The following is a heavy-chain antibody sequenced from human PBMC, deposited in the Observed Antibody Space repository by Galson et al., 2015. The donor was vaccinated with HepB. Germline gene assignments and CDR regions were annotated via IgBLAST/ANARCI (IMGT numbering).Heavy chain of an antibody. J-gene: IGHJ4*02. Sequence: SVKVSCKASGYTFTSYAMHWVHQAPGQRLEWMGWINAGNGNTKYSQKFQGRVTITRDTSASTAYMELSSLRSEDTAVYYCARDSGYCSGGSCYRFDYWGQGTLVTVSS. CDR2: INAGNGNT. CDR3: ARDSGYCSGGSCYRFDY. V-gene: IGHV1-3*01. D-gene: IGHD2-15*01. CDR1: GYTFTSYA.